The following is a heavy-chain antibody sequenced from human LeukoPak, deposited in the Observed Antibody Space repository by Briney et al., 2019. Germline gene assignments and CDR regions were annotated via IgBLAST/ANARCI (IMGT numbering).Heavy chain of an antibody. D-gene: IGHD1-1*01. Sequence: GGSLRLSCAASGFTFSSHAMCWVRQAPGKGLEWVSSIDISGGSTYYADSVQGRFTISRDNSKNTLYLEMNSLRAEDTALYYCANEVRPNDYWGQGALVTVSS. CDR2: IDISGGST. CDR3: ANEVRPNDY. CDR1: GFTFSSHA. J-gene: IGHJ4*02. V-gene: IGHV3-23*01.